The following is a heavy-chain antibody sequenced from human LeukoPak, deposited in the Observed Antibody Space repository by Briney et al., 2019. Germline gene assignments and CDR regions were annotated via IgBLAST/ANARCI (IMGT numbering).Heavy chain of an antibody. CDR1: GFTFSSYW. Sequence: PGGSLRLSCAASGFTFSSYWMSWVRQAPGKGLEWVANIKQDGSEKYYVDSVKGRFTISRDNAKNSLYLQMNRLRAEDTAVYYCARGNGAPTYYDFWSGYPPLDYWGQGTLVTVSS. CDR3: ARGNGAPTYYDFWSGYPPLDY. J-gene: IGHJ4*02. CDR2: IKQDGSEK. D-gene: IGHD3-3*01. V-gene: IGHV3-7*01.